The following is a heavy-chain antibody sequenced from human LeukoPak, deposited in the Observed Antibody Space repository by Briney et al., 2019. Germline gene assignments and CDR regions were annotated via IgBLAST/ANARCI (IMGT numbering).Heavy chain of an antibody. CDR3: AGDITITFGGVIGLRYFQH. CDR1: GGSISSYY. J-gene: IGHJ1*01. D-gene: IGHD3-16*02. V-gene: IGHV4-59*08. CDR2: IYYSGST. Sequence: SETLSLTCAVYGGSISSYYWSWIRQPPGKGLEWIGYIYYSGSTNYNPSLKSRVTISVDTSKNQFSLKLSSVTAADTAVYYCAGDITITFGGVIGLRYFQHWGQGTLVTVSS.